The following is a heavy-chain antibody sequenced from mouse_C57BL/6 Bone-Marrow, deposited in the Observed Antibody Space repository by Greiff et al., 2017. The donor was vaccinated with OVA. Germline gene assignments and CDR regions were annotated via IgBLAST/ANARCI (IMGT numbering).Heavy chain of an antibody. J-gene: IGHJ2*01. CDR3: ARALYGYTDFDY. CDR2: VYPRSGNT. CDR1: GYTFTSFG. Sequence: QVQLKQSGAELSRPGASVKLSCTASGYTFTSFGISWVKLSTGQGLERIGEVYPRSGNTYYYEKLKGKGTLTADKASSTAYMELRSLTSEDSAVYFYARALYGYTDFDYWGRGTTLTVSA. V-gene: IGHV1-81*01. D-gene: IGHD2-2*01.